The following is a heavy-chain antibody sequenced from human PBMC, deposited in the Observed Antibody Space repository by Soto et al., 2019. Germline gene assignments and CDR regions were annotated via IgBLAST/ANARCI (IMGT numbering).Heavy chain of an antibody. CDR1: GYTFTSYA. CDR3: ARDLGGWPDY. V-gene: IGHV1-3*01. CDR2: INAGNGNT. J-gene: IGHJ4*02. D-gene: IGHD6-19*01. Sequence: QVQLVQSGAEVKKPGASVKVSCKASGYTFTSYAIPCVRQAPGQRLEWMGWINAGNGNTKYSQKFQDRVTITRDTSASTAYMELSSLRSEDTAVYYCARDLGGWPDYWGQGTLVTVSS.